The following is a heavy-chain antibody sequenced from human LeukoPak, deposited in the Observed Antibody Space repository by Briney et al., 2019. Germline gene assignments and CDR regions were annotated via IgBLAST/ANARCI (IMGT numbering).Heavy chain of an antibody. CDR1: GFTFSSYA. V-gene: IGHV3-30-3*01. D-gene: IGHD3-22*01. CDR3: AKAGGYLNFDY. Sequence: GRSLRLSCAASGFTFSSYAMHWVRQAPGKGLEWVAVISYDGSNKYYADSVKGRFTISRDNSKNTLYLQMNSLRAEDTAVYYCAKAGGYLNFDYWGQGTLVTVSS. CDR2: ISYDGSNK. J-gene: IGHJ4*02.